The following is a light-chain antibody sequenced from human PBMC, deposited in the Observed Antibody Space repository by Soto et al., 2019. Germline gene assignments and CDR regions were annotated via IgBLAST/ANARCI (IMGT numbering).Light chain of an antibody. J-gene: IGKJ4*01. V-gene: IGKV3-15*01. CDR2: GAS. CDR1: QSVSSN. Sequence: EIVMTQSPAPLSVSPGERATLSCRASQSVSSNLAWYQQQPGQAPRLLIYGASTRATGIPARFSGSGSGTEFTLTISSLQSEDFAVYYCQQYNNWPPLTFGGGTKVEIK. CDR3: QQYNNWPPLT.